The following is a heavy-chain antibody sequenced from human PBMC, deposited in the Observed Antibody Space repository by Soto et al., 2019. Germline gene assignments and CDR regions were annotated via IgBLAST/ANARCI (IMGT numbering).Heavy chain of an antibody. CDR2: ISSNTGYT. CDR1: GYTFTSYG. J-gene: IGHJ6*02. Sequence: QVQLVQSGGEVKKPGASVKVSCKASGYTFTSYGFSWVRQAPGQGLEWVGWISSNTGYTNYAQKLQDRVTMTTDTSTGTAYMELRSLRSDDTAVYYCARDLGLHNGYYYGMDVWGQGTTVTVSS. D-gene: IGHD5-12*01. CDR3: ARDLGLHNGYYYGMDV. V-gene: IGHV1-18*04.